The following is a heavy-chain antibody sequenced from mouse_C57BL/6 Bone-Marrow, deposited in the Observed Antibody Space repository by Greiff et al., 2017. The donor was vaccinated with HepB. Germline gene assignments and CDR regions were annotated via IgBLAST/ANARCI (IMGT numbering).Heavy chain of an antibody. J-gene: IGHJ3*01. V-gene: IGHV1-4*01. D-gene: IGHD2-2*01. CDR1: GYTFTSYT. CDR3: ARNRVKEFAY. Sequence: VQVVESGAELARPGASVKMSCKASGYTFTSYTMHWVKQRPGQGLEWIGYINPSSGYTKYNQKFKDKATLTADKSSSTAYMQLSSLTSDDSAVYYCARNRVKEFAYWGRGTLVTVSA. CDR2: INPSSGYT.